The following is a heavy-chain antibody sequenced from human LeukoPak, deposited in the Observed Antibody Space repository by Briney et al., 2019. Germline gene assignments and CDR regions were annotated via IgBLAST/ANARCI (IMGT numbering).Heavy chain of an antibody. CDR1: GYSINGGHY. Sequence: KASETLSLTCAVSGYSINGGHYWGWIRQPPGKGLEWIGTIYRSEKTYYNPSLKGRVTISVDTSKNQFSLNLSSVTAADTAVYYCARDSSSSPFASWGQGTLVTVSS. J-gene: IGHJ4*02. CDR3: ARDSSSSPFAS. D-gene: IGHD6-6*01. V-gene: IGHV4-38-2*02. CDR2: IYRSEKT.